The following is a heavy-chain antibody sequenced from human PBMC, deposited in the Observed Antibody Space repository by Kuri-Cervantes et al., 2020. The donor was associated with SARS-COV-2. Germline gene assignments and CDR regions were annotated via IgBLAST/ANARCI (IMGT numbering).Heavy chain of an antibody. CDR3: ARDRPGIVVVPAGGIDY. CDR2: ISSSSSTI. CDR1: GFTFSSYS. Sequence: GESLKISCAASGFTFSSYSMNWVRQAPGKGLEWVSYISSSSSTIYYADSVKGRFTISRDNAKNSLYLQMNSLRAEGTAVYYCARDRPGIVVVPAGGIDYWGQGTLVTVSS. J-gene: IGHJ4*02. V-gene: IGHV3-48*01. D-gene: IGHD2-2*01.